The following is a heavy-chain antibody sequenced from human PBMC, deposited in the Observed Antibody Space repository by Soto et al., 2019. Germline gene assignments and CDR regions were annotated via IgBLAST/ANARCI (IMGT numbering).Heavy chain of an antibody. CDR1: GGSFSGYY. CDR2: INHSGST. J-gene: IGHJ4*02. Sequence: SETLSLTCAVYGGSFSGYYWSWIRQPPGKGLEWIGEINHSGSTNYNPSLKSRVTISVDTSKNQFSLKLSSVTAADTAVYYCARGRVFGVVPLDYWGQGTLVTVSS. V-gene: IGHV4-34*01. D-gene: IGHD3-3*01. CDR3: ARGRVFGVVPLDY.